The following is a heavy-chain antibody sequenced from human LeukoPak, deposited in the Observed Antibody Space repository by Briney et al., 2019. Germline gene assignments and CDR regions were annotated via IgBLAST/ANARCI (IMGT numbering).Heavy chain of an antibody. CDR1: GFTFDDYA. V-gene: IGHV3-9*01. CDR3: AKDSLSGDSSSSNLDY. D-gene: IGHD6-6*01. CDR2: ISWNSGSI. J-gene: IGHJ4*02. Sequence: GRSLRLSCAASGFTFDDYAMHWVRQAPGKGLEGVSGISWNSGSIGYAYSGKGRFTISRENAKNSMYLQMNSLRAEDTALYYCAKDSLSGDSSSSNLDYWGQGTLVTVYS.